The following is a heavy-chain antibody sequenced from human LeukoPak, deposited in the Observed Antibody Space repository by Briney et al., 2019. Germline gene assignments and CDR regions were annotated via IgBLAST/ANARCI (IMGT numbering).Heavy chain of an antibody. V-gene: IGHV1-8*02. CDR2: MNPNSGNT. D-gene: IGHD3-10*01. J-gene: IGHJ4*02. CDR3: ARGILWFGETFDY. Sequence: GASVKVSCKASGYTFTTYGINWVRQATGQGLEWMGWMNPNSGNTGYAQKFQGRVTMTRNTSISTAYMELSSLRSEDTAVYYCARGILWFGETFDYWGQGTLVTVSS. CDR1: GYTFTTYG.